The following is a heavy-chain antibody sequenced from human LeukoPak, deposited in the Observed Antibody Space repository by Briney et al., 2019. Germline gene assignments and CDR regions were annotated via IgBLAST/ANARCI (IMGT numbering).Heavy chain of an antibody. CDR1: GGSFSGYY. D-gene: IGHD2-2*01. J-gene: IGHJ6*03. CDR3: AAIVVVPAAPQEDYYYYMDV. CDR2: INHSGST. Sequence: SETLSLTCAVYGGSFSGYYWSWIRQPPGKGLEWIGEINHSGSTNYNPSLKSRVTISVDTSKNQFSLKLSSVTAADTAVYYCAAIVVVPAAPQEDYYYYMDVWGKGTTVTISS. V-gene: IGHV4-34*01.